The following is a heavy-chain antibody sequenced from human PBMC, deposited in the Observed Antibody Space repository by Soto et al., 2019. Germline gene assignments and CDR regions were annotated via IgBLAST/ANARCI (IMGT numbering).Heavy chain of an antibody. CDR3: ARALPYSSSSIGVFDY. D-gene: IGHD6-6*01. V-gene: IGHV3-21*01. Sequence: GGSLRLSCAASGFTFSSYSMNWVRQAPGEGLEWVSSISSSSSYIYYADSVKGRFTISRDNAKNSLYLQMNSLRAEDTAVYYCARALPYSSSSIGVFDYWGQGTLVTVSS. CDR1: GFTFSSYS. CDR2: ISSSSSYI. J-gene: IGHJ4*02.